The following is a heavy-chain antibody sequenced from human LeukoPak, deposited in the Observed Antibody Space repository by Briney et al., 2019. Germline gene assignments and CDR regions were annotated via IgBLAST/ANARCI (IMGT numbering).Heavy chain of an antibody. D-gene: IGHD3-16*01. V-gene: IGHV3-23*01. Sequence: GGSLRPSCAASGFTFSSYAMSWVRQAPGKGLEWVSAISGSGGSTYYAYSVKGRFTISRDNSKNTLYLQMNSLRAEDTAVYYCAKDGGRYYYYYGMDVWGQGTTVTVSS. CDR2: ISGSGGST. CDR1: GFTFSSYA. J-gene: IGHJ6*02. CDR3: AKDGGRYYYYYGMDV.